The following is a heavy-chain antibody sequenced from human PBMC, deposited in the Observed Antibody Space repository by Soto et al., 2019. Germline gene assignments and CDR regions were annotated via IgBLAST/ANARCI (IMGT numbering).Heavy chain of an antibody. CDR3: AHPVDYDLLTFDH. Sequence: QITXKESGPTLVRPAQTLTLTCDFSGFSLSTYHMGVAWIRQPXGKALEWLALIYWDDDKRYSPSLKDRLAISKDTSSNQVVLTITNMDPGDTATYFCAHPVDYDLLTFDHWGPGTLVTVSS. V-gene: IGHV2-5*02. J-gene: IGHJ4*02. CDR2: IYWDDDK. CDR1: GFSLSTYHMG. D-gene: IGHD4-17*01.